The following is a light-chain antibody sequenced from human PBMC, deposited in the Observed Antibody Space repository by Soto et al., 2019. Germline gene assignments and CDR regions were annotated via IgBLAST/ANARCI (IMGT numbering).Light chain of an antibody. V-gene: IGKV1-39*01. CDR2: GAS. Sequence: HSTQSPSSLSATLGDRVTITCRASQAILTYLNWFQQKVGKAPEVLIYGASSWRSGVPSGFTGSGSATEFTLTITSLQPEHAGTCLCHQTFSSAVTFGGGTKVDI. CDR3: HQTFSSAVT. CDR1: QAILTY. J-gene: IGKJ4*02.